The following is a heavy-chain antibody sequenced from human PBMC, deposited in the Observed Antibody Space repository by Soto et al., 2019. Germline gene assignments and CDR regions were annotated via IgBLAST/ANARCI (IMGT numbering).Heavy chain of an antibody. CDR2: ISSSSRYI. CDR3: ARLDRGSLDY. Sequence: EVQLVESGGGLVKPGGSLRLSCAASGFTFSSHSMNWVRQAPGKGLEWVSSISSSSRYIYYADSVKGRFTISRDNAKNLVYLQMNSLRAEDTAVYYCARLDRGSLDYWGRGTLVTVSS. J-gene: IGHJ4*02. D-gene: IGHD6-25*01. V-gene: IGHV3-21*01. CDR1: GFTFSSHS.